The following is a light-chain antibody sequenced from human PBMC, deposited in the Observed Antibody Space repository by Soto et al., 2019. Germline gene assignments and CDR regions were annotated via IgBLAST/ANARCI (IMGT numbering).Light chain of an antibody. CDR2: EVS. CDR3: SSYTSSSTLE. V-gene: IGLV2-14*01. CDR1: SSDVGGYNY. Sequence: QSVLTQPASVSGSPGQSITISCTGTSSDVGGYNYVSWYQQHPGKAPKLMIYEVSNRPSGVSNRFSGSKSGNTASLTISGLQAEDEAHYYCSSYTSSSTLEFGGGTKVTVL. J-gene: IGLJ2*01.